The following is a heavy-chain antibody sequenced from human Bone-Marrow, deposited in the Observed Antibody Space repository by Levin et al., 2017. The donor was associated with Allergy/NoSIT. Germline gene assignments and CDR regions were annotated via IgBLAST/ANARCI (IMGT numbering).Heavy chain of an antibody. V-gene: IGHV1-2*06. CDR3: ARDGGGSIAVAGRGGWYFDY. J-gene: IGHJ4*02. D-gene: IGHD6-19*01. Sequence: GESLKISCKASGYTFTGYYMHWVRQAPGQGLEWMGRINPNSGGTNYAQKFQGRVTMTRDTSISTAYMELSRLRSDDTAVYYCARDGGGSIAVAGRGGWYFDYWGQGTLVTVSS. CDR1: GYTFTGYY. CDR2: INPNSGGT.